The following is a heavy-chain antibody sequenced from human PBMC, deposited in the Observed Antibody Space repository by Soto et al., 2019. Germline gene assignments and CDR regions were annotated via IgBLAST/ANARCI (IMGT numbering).Heavy chain of an antibody. CDR2: INEDGSGK. CDR1: GLTFSTLS. V-gene: IGHV3-7*04. Sequence: EVQLVESGGGLVQPGGSPRLSCSASGLTFSTLSMRWVRQAPGKGLEWVASINEDGSGKYYVDSVKGRLTISRDNAKNSLYLQMSSLRAEDTAVYYCVGGGRWFTYWGQGTLVTVSS. CDR3: VGGGRWFTY. J-gene: IGHJ4*02. D-gene: IGHD2-15*01.